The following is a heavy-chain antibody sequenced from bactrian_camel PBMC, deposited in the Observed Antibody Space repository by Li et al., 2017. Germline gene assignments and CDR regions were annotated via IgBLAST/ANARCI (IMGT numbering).Heavy chain of an antibody. D-gene: IGHD3*01. Sequence: HVQLVESGGGSVQAGGSLRLSCAASGFAYNSYCMGWFRQPPGKEREGVAGIYVAGQTPYYADSVKGRFTISQHNTKNTVYLIMNNVQPEDTAMYYCAADWKWPTVCMTADQALGAQGYERWGQGTQVTVS. CDR1: GFAYNSYC. V-gene: IGHV3S6*01. CDR2: IYVAGQTP. CDR3: AADWKWPTVCMTADQALGAQGYER. J-gene: IGHJ4*01.